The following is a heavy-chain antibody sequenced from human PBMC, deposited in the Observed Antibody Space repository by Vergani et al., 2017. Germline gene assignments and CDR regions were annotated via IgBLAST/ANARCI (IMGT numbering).Heavy chain of an antibody. V-gene: IGHV1-2*02. CDR3: ARVGYYYDSSGYPYDAFDI. CDR1: GYTFTGYY. Sequence: QVQLVQSGAEVKKPGASVKVSCKASGYTFTGYYMHWVRQAPGQGLEWMGWINPNSGGTNYAQKFQGRVTMTRDTSISTAYMELSRLRSDDTAVYYCARVGYYYDSSGYPYDAFDIGGQGTMVTVSS. D-gene: IGHD3-22*01. J-gene: IGHJ3*02. CDR2: INPNSGGT.